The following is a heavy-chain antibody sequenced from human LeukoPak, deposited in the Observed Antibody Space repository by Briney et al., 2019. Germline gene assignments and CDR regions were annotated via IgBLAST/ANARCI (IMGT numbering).Heavy chain of an antibody. Sequence: PGGSLRLSCTASGFTFSDHYMEWVRQAPGKGLEWVGRIKHKADSYTTEYAASVKGRFSISRDDSKNSLYLQMNSLRAGDTAVYYCASLSKSPSWNPRGDYWGQGTLVTVSS. CDR2: IKHKADSYTT. V-gene: IGHV3-72*01. D-gene: IGHD1-1*01. CDR1: GFTFSDHY. CDR3: ASLSKSPSWNPRGDY. J-gene: IGHJ4*02.